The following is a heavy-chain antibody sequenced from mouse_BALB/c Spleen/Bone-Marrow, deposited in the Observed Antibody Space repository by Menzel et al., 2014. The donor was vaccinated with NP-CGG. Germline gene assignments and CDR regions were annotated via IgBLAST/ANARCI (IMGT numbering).Heavy chain of an antibody. V-gene: IGHV4-1*02. CDR2: INPDSRTI. CDR1: RFDFSRYW. Sequence: EVQGVESGGGLVQPGGSLKLSCAASRFDFSRYWMSWVRQAPGKGLEWIGEINPDSRTINYSPSLKDKFIISRDNAKNTLYLRLNKVRSEDTALYYCARPDYYGYLNYWGQGTTLTVSS. J-gene: IGHJ2*01. D-gene: IGHD1-1*01. CDR3: ARPDYYGYLNY.